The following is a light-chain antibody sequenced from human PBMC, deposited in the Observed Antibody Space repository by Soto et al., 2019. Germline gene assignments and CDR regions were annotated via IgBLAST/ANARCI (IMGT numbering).Light chain of an antibody. CDR1: QNISTY. CDR3: QQSYGTPYT. J-gene: IGKJ2*01. Sequence: DIQMTQSPSSLSASVGDRVTITCRASQNISTYLNWYQQKVGKAPELLISAATSLQSEVPSRFSGSGSGTNFTLPISSLQPEDFATYYCQQSYGTPYTFGQGNKVDIK. V-gene: IGKV1-39*01. CDR2: AAT.